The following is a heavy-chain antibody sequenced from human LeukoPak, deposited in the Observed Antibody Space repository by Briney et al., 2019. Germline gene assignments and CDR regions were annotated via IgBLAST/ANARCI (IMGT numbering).Heavy chain of an antibody. CDR3: ARDRDYYGSGSYW. D-gene: IGHD3-10*01. CDR2: ISTYKGNT. CDR1: GYIFKTHG. J-gene: IGHJ4*02. Sequence: ASVKVSCKASGYIFKTHGITWVRQAPGQGLEWMGWISTYKGNTNYAQKLQGRVTMTTDTSTSTAYMELRSLRSDDTAVYYCARDRDYYGSGSYWWGQGTLVTVSS. V-gene: IGHV1-18*01.